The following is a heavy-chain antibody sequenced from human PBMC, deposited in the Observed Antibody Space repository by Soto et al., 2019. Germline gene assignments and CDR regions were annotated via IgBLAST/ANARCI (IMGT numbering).Heavy chain of an antibody. J-gene: IGHJ3*01. D-gene: IGHD5-18*01. CDR3: ARPLRSYGLDAFDL. V-gene: IGHV4-59*08. CDR2: IYYSGST. CDR1: GGSISSYY. Sequence: QVQLQESGPGLVKPSETLSLTCTVSGGSISSYYWSWIRQPPGKGLEWIGYIYYSGSTNYNPSLKSRVTISVDTSKNQFSLKLSSVTAADTAVYFCARPLRSYGLDAFDLWGQGTMVTVSS.